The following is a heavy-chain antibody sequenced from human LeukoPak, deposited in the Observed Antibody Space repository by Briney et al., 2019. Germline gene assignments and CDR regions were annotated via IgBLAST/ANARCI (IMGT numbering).Heavy chain of an antibody. V-gene: IGHV3-48*04. J-gene: IGHJ6*04. CDR1: GFTFSSYS. Sequence: PGGSLRLSCAASGFTFSSYSMNWVRQAPGKGLEWVSYISYSSSIINYADSVKGRFTISRDNAKNSLYLQMNSLRAEDTAVYYCAELGITMIGGVWGKGTTVTISS. CDR3: AELGITMIGGV. D-gene: IGHD3-10*02. CDR2: ISYSSSII.